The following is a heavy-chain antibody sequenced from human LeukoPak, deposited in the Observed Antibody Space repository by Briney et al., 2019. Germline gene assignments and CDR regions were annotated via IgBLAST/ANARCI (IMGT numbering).Heavy chain of an antibody. D-gene: IGHD3-9*01. CDR1: GLIFGDYY. CDR3: AGTGYYDWTYNWFDP. J-gene: IGHJ5*02. Sequence: GGSVRLSCAASGLIFGDYYMRWMLQAPGRGLAGVSYTSSRGTTIYYAHSMNDRLTISTDNAKNSLYLQMNSLRAEHTAVYFCAGTGYYDWTYNWFDPWGEGTLVTVSS. V-gene: IGHV3-11*01. CDR2: TSSRGTTI.